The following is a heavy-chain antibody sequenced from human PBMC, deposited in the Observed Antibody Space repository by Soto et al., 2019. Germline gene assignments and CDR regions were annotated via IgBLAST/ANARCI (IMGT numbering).Heavy chain of an antibody. Sequence: WASVKVSCKASGFIFTSSSVQWARQARGQRLEWIGLITVFTGNTNYAHKFQERVTITRDMSTSTAYMELSNLRSEDTAIYYCAAGDTSGYYGXWGQGTKVSVAX. CDR3: AAGDTSGYYGX. J-gene: IGHJ4*02. V-gene: IGHV1-58*01. CDR1: GFIFTSSS. D-gene: IGHD3-22*01. CDR2: ITVFTGNT.